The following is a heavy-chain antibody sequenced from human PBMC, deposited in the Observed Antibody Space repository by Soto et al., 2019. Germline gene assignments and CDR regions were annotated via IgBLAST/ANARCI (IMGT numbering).Heavy chain of an antibody. CDR2: IYYSGST. Sequence: QLQLQESGPGLVKPSETLFLTCTVSGGSISSSSYYWGWIRQPPGKGLEWIGSIYYSGSTYYNPSLKSRVTISVDTSKNQFSLKLSSVTAAYTAVYYCARSSIAARIFDYWGQGTLVTVSS. V-gene: IGHV4-39*01. CDR1: GGSISSSSYY. J-gene: IGHJ4*02. CDR3: ARSSIAARIFDY. D-gene: IGHD6-6*01.